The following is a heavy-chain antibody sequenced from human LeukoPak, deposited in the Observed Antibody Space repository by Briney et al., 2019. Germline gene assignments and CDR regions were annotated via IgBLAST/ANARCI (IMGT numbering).Heavy chain of an antibody. CDR2: ISAYNGNT. CDR3: ARGLGKKQQLVWDV. Sequence: GASVKVSCKASGYTFTSYGISWVRQAPGQGLEWMGWISAYNGNTNYAQKLQGRVTMTTDTSTNTAYMELRSLRSDDTAVYYCARGLGKKQQLVWDVWGKGTTVTVSS. CDR1: GYTFTSYG. D-gene: IGHD6-13*01. V-gene: IGHV1-18*01. J-gene: IGHJ6*04.